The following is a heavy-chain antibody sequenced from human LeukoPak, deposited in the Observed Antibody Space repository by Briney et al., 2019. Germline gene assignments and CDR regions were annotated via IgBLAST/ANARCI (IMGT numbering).Heavy chain of an antibody. D-gene: IGHD2-2*01. CDR2: IYYSGST. V-gene: IGHV4-39*07. CDR3: ARDSGKYCSSTSCPWDY. CDR1: GGSISSSSYY. Sequence: SETLSLTCTVSGGSISSSSYYWGWIRQPPGKGLEWIGSIYYSGSTYYNPSLKSRVTISVDTSKNKFSLKLSSVTAADTAVYYCARDSGKYCSSTSCPWDYWGQGTLVTVSS. J-gene: IGHJ4*02.